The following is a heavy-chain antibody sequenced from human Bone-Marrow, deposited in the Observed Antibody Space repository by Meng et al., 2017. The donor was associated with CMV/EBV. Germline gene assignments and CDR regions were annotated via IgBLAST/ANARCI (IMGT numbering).Heavy chain of an antibody. CDR1: GFTFTSSA. D-gene: IGHD3-16*01. V-gene: IGHV1-58*01. CDR3: AADLAGDI. CDR2: IVVGSGNT. J-gene: IGHJ3*02. Sequence: SVKVSCKASGFTFTSSAVQWVRQARGQRLEWIGGIVVGSGNTNYAQKFQERVTITRGMSTSTAYMELSSMRSEDTAGYYCAADLAGDIWDQGTMVTVSS.